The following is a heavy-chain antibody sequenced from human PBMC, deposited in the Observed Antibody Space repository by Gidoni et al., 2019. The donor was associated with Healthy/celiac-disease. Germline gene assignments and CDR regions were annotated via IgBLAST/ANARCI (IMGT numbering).Heavy chain of an antibody. D-gene: IGHD2-2*01. Sequence: QVQLVQSGAEVKKPGASVKVSCKASGSTFTSYGISWVRQAPGQGLEWSGWIRAYNGNTDYAQRLQGRVTMTTDTSTSTAYMELRSLRADDTAAYYCAREGWYQLLTYYMDGWGKGTTVAFS. CDR3: AREGWYQLLTYYMDG. V-gene: IGHV1-18*04. CDR1: GSTFTSYG. CDR2: IRAYNGNT. J-gene: IGHJ6*03.